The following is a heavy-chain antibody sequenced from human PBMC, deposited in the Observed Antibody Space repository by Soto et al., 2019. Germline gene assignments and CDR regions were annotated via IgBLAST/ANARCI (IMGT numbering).Heavy chain of an antibody. Sequence: QVQLQEAGPGLVKPSQTLSLTCTVSGDSITRGASYWTWIRQHPGKGLEWIGYISNTGRTSYNPSLKSRLSISLDTSENQFSLKLTSVPAADTAIYYCTRARQYYDCDLDPWGQGTLVTVSS. CDR3: TRARQYYDCDLDP. CDR1: GDSITRGASY. V-gene: IGHV4-31*03. J-gene: IGHJ5*02. CDR2: ISNTGRT. D-gene: IGHD3-16*01.